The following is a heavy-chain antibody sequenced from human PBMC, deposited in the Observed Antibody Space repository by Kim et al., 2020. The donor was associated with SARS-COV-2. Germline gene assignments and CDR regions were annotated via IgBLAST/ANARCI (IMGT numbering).Heavy chain of an antibody. J-gene: IGHJ4*02. V-gene: IGHV1-18*01. CDR2: ISAYNGNT. CDR3: ARVYSSSWYGGITYFDY. D-gene: IGHD6-13*01. CDR1: GYTFTSYG. Sequence: ASVKVSCKASGYTFTSYGISWVRQAPGQGLEWMGWISAYNGNTNYAQKLQGRVTMTTDTSTSTAYMELRSLRSDDTAVYYCARVYSSSWYGGITYFDYWGQGTLVTVSS.